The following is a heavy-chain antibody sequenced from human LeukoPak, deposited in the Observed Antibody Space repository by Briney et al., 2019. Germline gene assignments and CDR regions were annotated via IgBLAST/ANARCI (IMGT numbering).Heavy chain of an antibody. J-gene: IGHJ4*01. Sequence: SERVSLICTVSCGSISSSNYFCGWIRQPPGKGLEWIGSIYYSGSTYSNPSLKSRVTISVDTSKSQFSLKLSSVTAADTAVYYCASQKDAYSFDYWGAGNLGSVSS. CDR3: ASQKDAYSFDY. CDR2: IYYSGST. D-gene: IGHD5-24*01. CDR1: CGSISSSNYF. V-gene: IGHV4-39*01.